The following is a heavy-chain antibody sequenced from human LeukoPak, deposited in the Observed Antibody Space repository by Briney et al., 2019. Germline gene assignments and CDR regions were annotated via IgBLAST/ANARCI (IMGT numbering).Heavy chain of an antibody. V-gene: IGHV4-59*08. Sequence: SETLSLTCSVSGGSIRNYYLSWIQQSPGKGLEWIGNVDKRGSTNYNPSFKSRVIVSSGTSRNEFSLKLNSVTAADTAIYYCARGGSSCYGCHDWFDPWGQGTRVTVSS. CDR2: VDKRGST. CDR3: ARGGSSCYGCHDWFDP. D-gene: IGHD2-2*01. CDR1: GGSIRNYY. J-gene: IGHJ5*02.